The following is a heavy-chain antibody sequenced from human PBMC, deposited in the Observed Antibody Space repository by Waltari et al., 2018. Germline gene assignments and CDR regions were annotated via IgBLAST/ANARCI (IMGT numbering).Heavy chain of an antibody. V-gene: IGHV4-59*01. CDR3: ARADTSTSYFYYYMDV. J-gene: IGHJ6*03. CDR2: IHYSGSS. CDR1: AGSTSTYY. D-gene: IGHD1-26*01. Sequence: QVQLQESGPGLVKPSETLSLTCTVSAGSTSTYYWSWVRQSPGKGLEWLGYIHYSGSSVYNPSLRSRVAISLDTPNNQFSLRLRSVTAADAAIYYCARADTSTSYFYYYMDVWGKGTTVTVSS.